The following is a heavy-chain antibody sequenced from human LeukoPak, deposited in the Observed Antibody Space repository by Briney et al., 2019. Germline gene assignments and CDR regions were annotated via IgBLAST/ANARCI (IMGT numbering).Heavy chain of an antibody. CDR3: ARFSAAAGKPLDY. V-gene: IGHV4-4*02. CDR2: IFHTGPT. Sequence: SETLSLTCAVSVVSITDNWWSWVRQPPRAGLEWIGEIFHTGPTNFNPSLKSRVTISVDTSKNQFSLKLSSVTAADTAVYYCARFSAAAGKPLDYWGQGTLVTVSS. J-gene: IGHJ4*02. D-gene: IGHD6-13*01. CDR1: VVSITDNW.